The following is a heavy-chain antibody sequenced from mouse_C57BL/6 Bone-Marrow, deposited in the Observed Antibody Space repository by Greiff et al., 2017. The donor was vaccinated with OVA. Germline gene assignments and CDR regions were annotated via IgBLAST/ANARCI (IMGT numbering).Heavy chain of an antibody. CDR3: ARGNFGSSFYAMDY. V-gene: IGHV14-3*01. CDR1: GFNIKNTY. Sequence: EVQLQQSVAELVRPGASVKLSCTASGFNIKNTYMHWVQQRPEHGLEWIGRIAPANDNTKYAPKFQGKATMTADTSSNTAYLQLSSLSSEDTPVYCCARGNFGSSFYAMDYWGQGTSVTVSS. J-gene: IGHJ4*01. CDR2: IAPANDNT. D-gene: IGHD1-1*01.